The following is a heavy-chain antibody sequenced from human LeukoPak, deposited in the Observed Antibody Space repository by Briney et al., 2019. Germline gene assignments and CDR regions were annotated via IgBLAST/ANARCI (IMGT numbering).Heavy chain of an antibody. CDR3: ARNYGDYGYY. D-gene: IGHD4/OR15-4a*01. Sequence: PSQTQSLTCSVSGDSISSDGYCWSWIRQHPGKGLEWIGYIYYSGSTYYNPSLKSRVTISADTSKNQFSLNLSSVTAADTAVYYCARNYGDYGYYWGQGTLVTVSS. J-gene: IGHJ4*02. CDR2: IYYSGST. CDR1: GDSISSDGYC. V-gene: IGHV4-31*03.